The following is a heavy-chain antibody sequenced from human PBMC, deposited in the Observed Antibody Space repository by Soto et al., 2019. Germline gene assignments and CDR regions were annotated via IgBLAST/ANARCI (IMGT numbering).Heavy chain of an antibody. CDR2: VYYTGST. CDR1: GGSISNYY. V-gene: IGHV4-59*08. D-gene: IGHD6-13*01. CDR3: ARKNRGMAADYFDY. Sequence: SETLSLTCTVSGGSISNYYWSWIRQPPGKGLEYIGYVYYTGSTDYNPSLKNRVTMSVDTSRNQFSLKLSSVTAAETAVYYCARKNRGMAADYFDYWGQGTLVTVSS. J-gene: IGHJ4*02.